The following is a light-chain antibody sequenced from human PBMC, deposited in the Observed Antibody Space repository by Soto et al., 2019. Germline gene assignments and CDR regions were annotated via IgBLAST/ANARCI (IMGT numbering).Light chain of an antibody. V-gene: IGKV3-15*01. CDR1: QSVSSD. CDR2: GAS. Sequence: EIVLTQSPDTLSLSPGESATLSCRASQSVSSDLAWYHQKPGQAPRLLIYGASTRATGIPARFSGSGSGTEFTLTINSLQSEDFAVYYCQQYNNWPRTFGQGTKV. CDR3: QQYNNWPRT. J-gene: IGKJ1*01.